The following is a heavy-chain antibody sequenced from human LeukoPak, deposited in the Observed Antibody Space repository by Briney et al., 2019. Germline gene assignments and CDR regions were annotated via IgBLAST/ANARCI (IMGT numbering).Heavy chain of an antibody. CDR2: IYPGDSDT. V-gene: IGHV5-51*01. Sequence: GESLKISCKGSGYSFPNYWIGWVRQMPGKGLEGMGIIYPGDSDTTYNPSFQGPVTISADKSSSTPYLKWSSLKALDTAMYYCARSRAEKVPVWGSYRHHDAFDIWGQGTRVTVSP. D-gene: IGHD3-16*02. CDR1: GYSFPNYW. J-gene: IGHJ3*02. CDR3: ARSRAEKVPVWGSYRHHDAFDI.